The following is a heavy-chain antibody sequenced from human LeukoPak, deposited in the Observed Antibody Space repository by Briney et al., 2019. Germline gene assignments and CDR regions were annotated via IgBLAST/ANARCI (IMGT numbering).Heavy chain of an antibody. D-gene: IGHD4-17*01. Sequence: SETLSLTCTVSGGSISSSSYYWGWIRQPPGKGLEWIGYIYYSGSTNYNPSLKSRVTISVDTSKNQFSLKLSSVTAADTAVYYCARELTPGDAFDIWGQGTMVTVSS. CDR1: GGSISSSSYY. V-gene: IGHV4-61*01. CDR3: ARELTPGDAFDI. J-gene: IGHJ3*02. CDR2: IYYSGST.